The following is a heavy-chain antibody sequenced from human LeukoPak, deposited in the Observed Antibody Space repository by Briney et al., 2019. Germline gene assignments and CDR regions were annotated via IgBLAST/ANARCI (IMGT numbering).Heavy chain of an antibody. Sequence: SSVKVSCKASGGTFTSYAITWVRQAPGQGLEWMGGIIPIFGTANYAQKFQGRVTITADESTSTAYMELSRLRSGDTAVYCCARTVCSGGSCYSGSFDIWGQGTMVTVSS. V-gene: IGHV1-69*01. CDR3: ARTVCSGGSCYSGSFDI. CDR2: IIPIFGTA. CDR1: GGTFTSYA. D-gene: IGHD2-15*01. J-gene: IGHJ3*02.